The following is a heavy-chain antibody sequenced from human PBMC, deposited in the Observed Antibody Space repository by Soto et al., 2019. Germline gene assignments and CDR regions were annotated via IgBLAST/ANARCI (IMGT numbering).Heavy chain of an antibody. CDR3: ARAGYCSSTSCYNDYYYGMDV. Sequence: ASVKVSCKASGGTFSSYAISWVRQAPGQGLEWMGGIIPIFGTANYAQKFQGRVTITADESTSTAYMELSSLRSKDTAVYYCARAGYCSSTSCYNDYYYGMDVWGQGTTVTVSS. CDR1: GGTFSSYA. J-gene: IGHJ6*02. D-gene: IGHD2-2*02. CDR2: IIPIFGTA. V-gene: IGHV1-69*13.